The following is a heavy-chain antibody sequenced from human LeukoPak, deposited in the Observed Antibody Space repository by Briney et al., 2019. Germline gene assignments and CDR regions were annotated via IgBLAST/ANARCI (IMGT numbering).Heavy chain of an antibody. J-gene: IGHJ4*02. V-gene: IGHV4-4*02. CDR2: IYHSGST. D-gene: IGHD5-18*01. CDR1: GGSTSSGNW. CDR3: AREGMGRYNYAT. Sequence: SETLSLTCAVSGGSTSSGNWWSWVRQPPGKGLEWIGEIYHSGSTNYNPSLKSHVTISVDKSKNQFSLKLSSVTAADTAVYYCAREGMGRYNYATWGQGTLVTVSS.